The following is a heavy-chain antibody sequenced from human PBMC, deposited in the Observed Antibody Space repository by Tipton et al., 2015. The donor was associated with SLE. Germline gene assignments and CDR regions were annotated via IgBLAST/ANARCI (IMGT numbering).Heavy chain of an antibody. Sequence: TLSLTCTVSGYSISSGFYWGWIRQPPGKGLEWIASMYHDGSTYYNPSLKSRVTISVDTTKNQFSLRLTSVTAADTAVYYCARDLPLAYWSQGTLITVSP. CDR1: GYSISSGFY. CDR3: ARDLPLAY. CDR2: MYHDGST. V-gene: IGHV4-38-2*02. J-gene: IGHJ4*02. D-gene: IGHD5/OR15-5a*01.